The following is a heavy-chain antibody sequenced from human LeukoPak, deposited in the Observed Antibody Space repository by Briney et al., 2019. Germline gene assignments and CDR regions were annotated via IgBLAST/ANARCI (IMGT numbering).Heavy chain of an antibody. Sequence: SETLSLTCTVSGGSISSYYWGWIRQPPGKGLEWIGYIYYSGSTNYNPSLKSRVTISVDTSKNQFSLKLSSVTAADTAVYYCASYYYDSSGYSAFDYWGQGTLVTVSS. D-gene: IGHD3-22*01. CDR3: ASYYYDSSGYSAFDY. V-gene: IGHV4-59*01. J-gene: IGHJ4*02. CDR1: GGSISSYY. CDR2: IYYSGST.